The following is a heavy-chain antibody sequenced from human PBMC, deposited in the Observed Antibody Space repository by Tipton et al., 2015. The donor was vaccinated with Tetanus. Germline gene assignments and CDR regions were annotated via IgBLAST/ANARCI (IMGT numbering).Heavy chain of an antibody. CDR3: VRSSPIRVADKWGVDWFDP. V-gene: IGHV4-61*01. CDR2: IYYSGTT. J-gene: IGHJ5*02. D-gene: IGHD6-19*01. CDR1: GGPVRSTNSY. Sequence: TLSLTCTVSGGPVRSTNSYWSWLRQPPGKGLEWIGYIYYSGTTKYNPSLKSRVTTSVDTSKNQFSLRLNSVTAADTAMYYCVRSSPIRVADKWGVDWFDPWGQGTLVTVSS.